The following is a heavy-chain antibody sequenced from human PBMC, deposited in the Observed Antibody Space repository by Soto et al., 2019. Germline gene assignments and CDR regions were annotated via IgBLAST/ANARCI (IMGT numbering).Heavy chain of an antibody. D-gene: IGHD3-16*01. J-gene: IGHJ3*01. CDR3: TREASSWGFAFDL. CDR2: IFGSGAPT. Sequence: EMQLLESGGGLVQPGGSLRLSCAASGFTLSHYAMSWVRQAPGKGLQWVSTIFGSGAPTHYADSVKGRFGISRDNSNNMLFLEMNSLKDEDTAVYYCTREASSWGFAFDLWGQGTRVAVSS. CDR1: GFTLSHYA. V-gene: IGHV3-23*01.